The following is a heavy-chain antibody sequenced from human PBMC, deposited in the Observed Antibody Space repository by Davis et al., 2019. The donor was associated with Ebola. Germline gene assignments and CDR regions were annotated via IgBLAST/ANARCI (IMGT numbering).Heavy chain of an antibody. D-gene: IGHD2-2*01. Sequence: SVKVSCKASGYTFTSYYMHWVRQAPGQGLEWMGIINPSGGSTSYAQKFQGRVTMTRDTSTSTVYMELSSLRSEDTAVYYCARGRNSNQLGGWFDPWGQGTLVTVSS. CDR1: GYTFTSYY. CDR3: ARGRNSNQLGGWFDP. J-gene: IGHJ5*02. V-gene: IGHV1-46*01. CDR2: INPSGGST.